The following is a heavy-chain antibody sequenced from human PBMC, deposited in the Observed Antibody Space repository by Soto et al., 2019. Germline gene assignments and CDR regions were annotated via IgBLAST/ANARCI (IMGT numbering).Heavy chain of an antibody. CDR1: GFTFDDYA. CDR2: INWNSTVI. CDR3: ARDPSVTAIGRADH. V-gene: IGHV3-9*01. D-gene: IGHD5-18*01. Sequence: GGSLRLSCVVSGFTFDDYAMHWGRQAPGGGLELESGINWNSTVIGYADSVKGRFTISRDNAKNTLYLQMTSLRSEDTAVYYCARDPSVTAIGRADHWGQGTLVTVSS. J-gene: IGHJ4*02.